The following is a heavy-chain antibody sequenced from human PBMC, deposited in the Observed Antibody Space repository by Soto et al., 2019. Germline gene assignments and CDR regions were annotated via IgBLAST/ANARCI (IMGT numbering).Heavy chain of an antibody. J-gene: IGHJ3*02. CDR1: GFTFSSYW. CDR3: ANYPQPDIVVVPAATGLNI. D-gene: IGHD2-2*01. V-gene: IGHV3-74*01. Sequence: GGSLRLSCAASGFTFSSYWMHWVRQAPGKGLVWVSRINSDGSSTSYADSVKGRFTISRDNAKNTLYLQMNSLRAEDTAVYYWANYPQPDIVVVPAATGLNIWGQGTMVTVSS. CDR2: INSDGSST.